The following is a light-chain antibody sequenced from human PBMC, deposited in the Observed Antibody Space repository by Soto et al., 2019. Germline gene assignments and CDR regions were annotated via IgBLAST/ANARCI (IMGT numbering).Light chain of an antibody. J-gene: IGKJ1*01. CDR3: QQYNIWSPWT. Sequence: ILMTQSPATLSVSPGERATLSCRASQSVSNNLAWYQQKPGQAPRLLIYDASTRATGIPARFSGSGSGTEFTLTISGLQSEDFAVYYCQQYNIWSPWTFGQGTKGEVK. CDR1: QSVSNN. CDR2: DAS. V-gene: IGKV3-15*01.